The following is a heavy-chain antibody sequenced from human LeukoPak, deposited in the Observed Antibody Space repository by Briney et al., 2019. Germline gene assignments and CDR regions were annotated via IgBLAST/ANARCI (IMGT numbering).Heavy chain of an antibody. CDR2: ISGSGGST. CDR3: AKPLSSMVRGVIIKVDAFDI. D-gene: IGHD3-10*01. Sequence: KTGGSLRLSCAASGFTFSSYAMSWVRQAPGKGLEWVSAISGSGGSTYYADSVKGRFTIARGNSKNTLYLQMNSLRAEDTAVYYCAKPLSSMVRGVIIKVDAFDIWGQGTMVTVSS. CDR1: GFTFSSYA. J-gene: IGHJ3*02. V-gene: IGHV3-23*01.